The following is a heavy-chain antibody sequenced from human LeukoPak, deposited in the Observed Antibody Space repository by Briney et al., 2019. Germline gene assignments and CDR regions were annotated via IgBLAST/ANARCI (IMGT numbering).Heavy chain of an antibody. Sequence: SETLSLTCTVSGGSISSYYWSWIRQPLGKGLEWIGYIYYSGSTNYNPSLKSRVTISVDTSKNQFSLKLSSVTAADTAVYYCARAMAGLIDYWGQGTLVTVSS. CDR2: IYYSGST. J-gene: IGHJ4*02. D-gene: IGHD6-19*01. V-gene: IGHV4-59*01. CDR3: ARAMAGLIDY. CDR1: GGSISSYY.